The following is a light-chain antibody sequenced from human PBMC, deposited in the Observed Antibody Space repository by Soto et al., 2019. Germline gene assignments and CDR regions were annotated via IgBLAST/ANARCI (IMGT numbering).Light chain of an antibody. J-gene: IGKJ1*01. Sequence: DIQMTQSPSSLSASVGDRVTIACRASQSISNYLNWYQQRPGKAPKLLIYHASTLESGVPSRFSGSGSGTEFTLTISSLQPDDFATYYCQQYMSYSFGQGTKVDIK. CDR3: QQYMSYS. CDR1: QSISNY. CDR2: HAS. V-gene: IGKV1-5*01.